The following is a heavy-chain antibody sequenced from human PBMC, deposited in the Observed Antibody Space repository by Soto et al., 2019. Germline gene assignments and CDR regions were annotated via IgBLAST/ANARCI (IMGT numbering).Heavy chain of an antibody. V-gene: IGHV1-18*01. Sequence: ASVKVSCKASGYTFTSYGISWVRQAPGQGLEWMGWISAYNGNTNYAQKLQGRVTMTTDTSTSTAYMELRSLRSDDTAVYYCARDVKSGSLEYYYYYYMDVWGKGTTVTVSS. D-gene: IGHD3-10*01. CDR1: GYTFTSYG. J-gene: IGHJ6*03. CDR2: ISAYNGNT. CDR3: ARDVKSGSLEYYYYYYMDV.